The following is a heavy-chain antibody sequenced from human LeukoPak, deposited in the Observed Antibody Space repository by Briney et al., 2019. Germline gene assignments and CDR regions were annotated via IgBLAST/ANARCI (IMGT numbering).Heavy chain of an antibody. D-gene: IGHD5-18*01. Sequence: GGSLRLSCAASGFTFGSYWMGWVRQAPGKGLEWVANIKEDGSDKYYVDSVKGRFTISRDNAKNSLYLQMNSLRAEDTAVYYCARDTARINLGYFDFWGQGSLVTVSS. J-gene: IGHJ4*02. CDR1: GFTFGSYW. CDR3: ARDTARINLGYFDF. V-gene: IGHV3-7*01. CDR2: IKEDGSDK.